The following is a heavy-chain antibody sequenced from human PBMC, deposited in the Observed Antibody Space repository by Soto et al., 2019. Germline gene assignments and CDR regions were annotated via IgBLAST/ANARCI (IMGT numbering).Heavy chain of an antibody. Sequence: EVQLLESGGGSVQPGGSLRLSCRASGFTFRSFAMHWVRLAPGKGLEWVSGISGSGDTTHHADSVTGRFTISRDNSKNTLDLQMHSLRGEDTALYFCTKGAEIFTGYYGKHYFDYWGQGALVTVSS. D-gene: IGHD3-9*01. J-gene: IGHJ4*02. CDR1: GFTFRSFA. CDR2: ISGSGDTT. CDR3: TKGAEIFTGYYGKHYFDY. V-gene: IGHV3-23*01.